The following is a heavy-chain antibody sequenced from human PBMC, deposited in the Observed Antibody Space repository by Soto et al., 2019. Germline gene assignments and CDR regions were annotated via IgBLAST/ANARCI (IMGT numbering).Heavy chain of an antibody. CDR1: GNSISSYY. V-gene: IGHV4-59*08. CDR2: IYYSGST. CDR3: ARSIAGITIFGVVQINWFDP. Sequence: SETLSLTRTVSGNSISSYYWSWIRQPPGKGLGWIGYIYYSGSTNYNPSLKSRVTISVDTSKNQFSLKLSSVTAADTAVYYCARSIAGITIFGVVQINWFDPWGQGTLVTVSS. D-gene: IGHD3-3*01. J-gene: IGHJ5*02.